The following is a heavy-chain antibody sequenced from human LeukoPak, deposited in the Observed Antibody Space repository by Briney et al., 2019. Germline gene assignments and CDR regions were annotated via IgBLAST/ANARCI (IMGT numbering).Heavy chain of an antibody. CDR3: ATEFLGAVAETGDY. CDR1: GFSFSSYA. V-gene: IGHV3-21*01. CDR2: ISSTSSNI. D-gene: IGHD6-19*01. Sequence: GGSLRLSCAASGFSFSSYAMNWVRQAPGKGLEWVSSISSTSSNIYYADSVKGRFTISRDNAKKSLYLQMNSLRAEDTAVYYCATEFLGAVAETGDYWGQGTLVTVPS. J-gene: IGHJ4*02.